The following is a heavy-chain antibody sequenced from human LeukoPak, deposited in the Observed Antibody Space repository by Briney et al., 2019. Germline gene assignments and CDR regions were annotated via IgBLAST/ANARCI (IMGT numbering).Heavy chain of an antibody. CDR3: ARDLAAAGKSYWNFDL. CDR2: IYYSGST. CDR1: GGSISGYY. Sequence: SETLSLTCTVSGGSISGYYWSWIRQPPGKGLEWIGNIYYSGSTNYNPSLKSRVTISVDTSKNQFSLNLSSVTAADTAVYYCARDLAAAGKSYWNFDLWGRGTLVTVSS. J-gene: IGHJ2*01. V-gene: IGHV4-59*01. D-gene: IGHD6-13*01.